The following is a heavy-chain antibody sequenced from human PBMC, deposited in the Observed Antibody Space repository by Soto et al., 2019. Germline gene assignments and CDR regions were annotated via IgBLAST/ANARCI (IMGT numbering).Heavy chain of an antibody. V-gene: IGHV1-69*13. J-gene: IGHJ5*02. CDR2: IIPIFGTA. CDR1: GGTFSSYA. Sequence: ASVKVSCKASGGTFSSYAISWVRQAPGQGLEWMGGIIPIFGTANYAQKFQGRVTITADESTSTAYMELSSLRSEDTAVYYCARDLWDSSGPRFFYWFDPWGQGTLVTVSS. D-gene: IGHD6-19*01. CDR3: ARDLWDSSGPRFFYWFDP.